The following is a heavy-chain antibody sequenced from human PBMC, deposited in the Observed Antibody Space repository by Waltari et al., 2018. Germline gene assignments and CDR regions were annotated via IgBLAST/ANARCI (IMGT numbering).Heavy chain of an antibody. CDR2: IKQDGSEK. CDR1: GFTFSSHW. CDR3: ARGTLPDY. J-gene: IGHJ4*02. V-gene: IGHV3-7*01. D-gene: IGHD1-26*01. Sequence: EVQLVESGGGLVQPGGSLRLSCAASGFTFSSHWMSWVRQAPGKGLEWVANIKQDGSEKYYVDSVKGRFTISRDNAKNSLYLQMNSLRAEDTAVYYCARGTLPDYWGQGTLVTVSS.